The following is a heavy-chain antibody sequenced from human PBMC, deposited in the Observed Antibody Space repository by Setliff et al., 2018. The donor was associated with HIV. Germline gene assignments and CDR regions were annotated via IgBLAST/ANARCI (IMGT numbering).Heavy chain of an antibody. J-gene: IGHJ3*01. CDR1: GYTFNNYY. CDR2: INPSDNRT. V-gene: IGHV1-46*02. D-gene: IGHD6-13*01. CDR3: GRVPYRSAWFSGGHNPFDV. Sequence: ASVKVSCKASGYTFNNYYMHWVRQAPGQGLEWMGIINPSDNRTYYAQKFQGRVTMTRDTSTSSVYMELRSLRSDDTAVYYCGRVPYRSAWFSGGHNPFDVWGQGTMVTVSS.